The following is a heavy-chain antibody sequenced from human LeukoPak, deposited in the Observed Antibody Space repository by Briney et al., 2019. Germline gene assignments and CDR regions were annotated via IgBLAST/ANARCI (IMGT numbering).Heavy chain of an antibody. CDR1: GYTLTELS. D-gene: IGHD3-22*01. Sequence: GASVKVSCKVSGYTLTELSMHWVRQAPGKGLEWMGGFDPEDGEIIYAQKFQGRVTMTEDTSTDTAYMELSSLRSEDTAVYYCATGRYYYDSSGYQGFDYWGQETLVTVSS. V-gene: IGHV1-24*01. CDR2: FDPEDGEI. CDR3: ATGRYYYDSSGYQGFDY. J-gene: IGHJ4*02.